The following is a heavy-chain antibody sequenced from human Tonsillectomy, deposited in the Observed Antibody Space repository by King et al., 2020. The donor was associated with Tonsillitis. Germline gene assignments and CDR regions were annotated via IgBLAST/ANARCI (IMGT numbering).Heavy chain of an antibody. CDR2: IQYDGSSE. CDR3: AKEPRLRYFDGYFDY. Sequence: VQLVESGGGVVQPGGSLRLSCAASGFTFNNYGMHWVRQAPGRGLEWVAFIQYDGSSEYYADSVKGRFTISRDNSNSTLNLQMNSLRPEDTAVYYCAKEPRLRYFDGYFDYWGQGTLVTVSS. CDR1: GFTFNNYG. J-gene: IGHJ4*02. V-gene: IGHV3-30*02. D-gene: IGHD3-9*01.